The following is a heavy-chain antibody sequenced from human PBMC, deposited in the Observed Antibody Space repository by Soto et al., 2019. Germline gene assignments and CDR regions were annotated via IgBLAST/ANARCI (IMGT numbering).Heavy chain of an antibody. CDR2: IYHGGTT. V-gene: IGHV4-38-2*02. D-gene: IGHD6-19*01. CDR1: GYSISSGSY. Sequence: SETLSLTCTVSGYSISSGSYWGWIGQPPGKGPEWIASIYHGGTTFYNPSLKSRVTVSVDKSNNQFSLKLRSVTAADTAVYYCSKAHGRVVAVSTFDYWGHGTLVTVSS. J-gene: IGHJ4*01. CDR3: SKAHGRVVAVSTFDY.